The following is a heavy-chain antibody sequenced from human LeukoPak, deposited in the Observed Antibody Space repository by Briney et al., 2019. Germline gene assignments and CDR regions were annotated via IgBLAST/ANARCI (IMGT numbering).Heavy chain of an antibody. CDR1: GFTFSSYA. Sequence: GGSLRLSCAASGFTFSSYAMSWVRQAPGKGLEWVSAISGSGGSTYYADSVKGRFTISRDNSKNTLYLQMNSLRAEDTAVYYCAKAPASIIVVVPAALGYYYYMDVWGKGTTVTVSS. V-gene: IGHV3-23*01. J-gene: IGHJ6*03. CDR2: ISGSGGST. D-gene: IGHD2-2*01. CDR3: AKAPASIIVVVPAALGYYYYMDV.